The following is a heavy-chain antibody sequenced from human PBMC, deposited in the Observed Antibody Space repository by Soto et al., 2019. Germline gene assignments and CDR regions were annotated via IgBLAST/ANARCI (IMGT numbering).Heavy chain of an antibody. J-gene: IGHJ4*02. V-gene: IGHV2-5*02. CDR3: AHSPCSGGTCYLFDY. D-gene: IGHD2-15*01. CDR1: GISPSTSGVG. Sequence: QITLKESGPTLVKPTQTLTLTCTISGISPSTSGVGVGWIRQPPGKSLEWLALIYWDDVQRYSPSLETRLTNTEDNSRSNAVLTITNMDPVDTATYYCAHSPCSGGTCYLFDYWGQGTLVTVSS. CDR2: IYWDDVQ.